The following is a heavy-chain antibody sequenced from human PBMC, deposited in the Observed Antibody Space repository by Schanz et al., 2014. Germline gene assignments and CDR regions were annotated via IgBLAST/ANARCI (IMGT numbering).Heavy chain of an antibody. CDR3: ARGVRIDY. D-gene: IGHD3-3*01. V-gene: IGHV3-7*01. CDR1: GFTFSRFG. Sequence: VQLVESGGGVVQPGRSLRLSCATSGFTFSRFGMHWVRQAPGKGPEWVANIKQDGSEKYYVDSVKGRFTISRDNAKNSLYLQMNSLTAEDTAVYYCARGVRIDYWGQGTLVTVSS. J-gene: IGHJ4*02. CDR2: IKQDGSEK.